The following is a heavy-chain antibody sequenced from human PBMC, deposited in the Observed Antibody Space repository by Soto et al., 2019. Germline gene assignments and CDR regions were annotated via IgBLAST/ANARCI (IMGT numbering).Heavy chain of an antibody. CDR1: GFTLSSYS. CDR2: INSGSNTI. J-gene: IGHJ5*02. Sequence: GGSLRLSCAAPGFTLSSYSINWVRQAPGRGLEWISFINSGSNTIFYADSAKGRFTISRDNGRNLVYLQMDSLRVEDSAIYYCARDLGRGYWDAWGQGALVTVSS. V-gene: IGHV3-48*01. D-gene: IGHD2-15*01. CDR3: ARDLGRGYWDA.